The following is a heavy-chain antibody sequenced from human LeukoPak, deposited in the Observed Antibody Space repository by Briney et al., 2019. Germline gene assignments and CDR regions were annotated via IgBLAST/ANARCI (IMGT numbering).Heavy chain of an antibody. CDR2: FSYSGST. V-gene: IGHV4-39*07. CDR3: ARSYSSSDHYYYYGMDV. Sequence: PSETLSLTCTVSGGXISSSSYYWGWIRQPPGKGLEWVASFSYSGSTYYNLSLKSRVTISLDTSKNRFSLKLSSATAADTAMYYCARSYSSSDHYYYYGMDVWGQGTTVTVSS. CDR1: GGXISSSSYY. D-gene: IGHD6-13*01. J-gene: IGHJ6*02.